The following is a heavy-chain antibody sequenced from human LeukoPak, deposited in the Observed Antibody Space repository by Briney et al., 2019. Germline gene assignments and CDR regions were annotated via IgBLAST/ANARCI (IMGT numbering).Heavy chain of an antibody. CDR2: ISSNSSYI. CDR1: GFTFSSYS. Sequence: GGSLRLSCAASGFTFSSYSMNWVRQAPGKGLEWVSSISSNSSYIYYADSVKGRFTISRDNAKNSLYLQMNSLRAEDTAVYYCARDLQQQLVREGYFDYWGQGTLVTVSS. J-gene: IGHJ4*02. D-gene: IGHD6-13*01. V-gene: IGHV3-21*01. CDR3: ARDLQQQLVREGYFDY.